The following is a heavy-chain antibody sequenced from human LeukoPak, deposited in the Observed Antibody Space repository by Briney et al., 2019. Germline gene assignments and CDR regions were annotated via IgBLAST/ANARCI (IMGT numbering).Heavy chain of an antibody. J-gene: IGHJ3*01. D-gene: IGHD3-10*01. CDR3: AKDRTPYSRSGGYYLGAFDL. Sequence: GGSLRLSCAASGFTFSSYAMTWVRQAPGKGLEWVSSLSGSGGGTWYAGSVKGRFTISRDNSNNVMYLQMNSLRAEDTAIYYCAKDRTPYSRSGGYYLGAFDLRGHGTMVIVSS. V-gene: IGHV3-23*01. CDR1: GFTFSSYA. CDR2: LSGSGGGT.